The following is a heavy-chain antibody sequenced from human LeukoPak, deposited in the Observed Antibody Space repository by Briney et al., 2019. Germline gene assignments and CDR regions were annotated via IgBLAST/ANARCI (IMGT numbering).Heavy chain of an antibody. CDR2: IYYSGST. CDR1: GYSISSGYF. J-gene: IGHJ4*02. CDR3: ARENYDVSGTASFDY. Sequence: PSETLSLTCTVSGYSISSGYFGDWIRQPPGKGLEWIGSIYYSGSTYYNPSLKSRVTISVDTFKNQFSLKLSSVTAADTAVYYCARENYDVSGTASFDYWGQGTLVTVSS. V-gene: IGHV4-38-2*02. D-gene: IGHD3-22*01.